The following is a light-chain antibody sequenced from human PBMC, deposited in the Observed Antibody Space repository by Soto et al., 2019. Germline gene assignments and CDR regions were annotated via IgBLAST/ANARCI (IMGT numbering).Light chain of an antibody. CDR1: QSVATN. Sequence: EILMTQYPATLSVSPGERATLSCRASQSVATNLAWYQQKPGQPPRLLIYGASTRATGIPARFSGSGSGTEFTLTISRLQSVDFAVYYCQQYNNWPWTFGQGTRWIS. CDR2: GAS. CDR3: QQYNNWPWT. J-gene: IGKJ1*01. V-gene: IGKV3-15*01.